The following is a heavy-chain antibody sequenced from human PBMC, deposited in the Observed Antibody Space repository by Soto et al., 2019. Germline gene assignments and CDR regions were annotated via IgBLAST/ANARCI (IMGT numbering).Heavy chain of an antibody. V-gene: IGHV1-3*01. D-gene: IGHD6-19*01. CDR2: INAGNGNT. J-gene: IGHJ6*02. Sequence: QVQLVQSGAEVKKPGASVKVSCKASGYTFTSYAMHWVRQAPGQRLEWMGWINAGNGNTKYSQKFKGRVTITRDTSASTAYMELSSLRSEDTAVYYCARDHSSGWYYYYYGMDVWGQGTTVTVSS. CDR3: ARDHSSGWYYYYYGMDV. CDR1: GYTFTSYA.